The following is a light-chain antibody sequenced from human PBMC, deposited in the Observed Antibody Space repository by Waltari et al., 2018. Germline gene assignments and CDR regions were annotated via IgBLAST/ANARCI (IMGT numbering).Light chain of an antibody. CDR2: GAS. Sequence: EIVLTQSPGTLSLSPGERATLSCRASQTVRTTYLAWYQQKPGQAPTLLIYGASSRATGIPDRFSGSWSGTYFSLTISSLEPEDFAVYYCQQYDISPLTFGGGTKVEIK. J-gene: IGKJ4*01. CDR1: QTVRTTY. V-gene: IGKV3-20*01. CDR3: QQYDISPLT.